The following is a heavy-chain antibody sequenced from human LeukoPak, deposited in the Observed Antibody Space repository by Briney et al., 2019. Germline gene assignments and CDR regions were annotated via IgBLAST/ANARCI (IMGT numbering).Heavy chain of an antibody. CDR2: IYTSGST. V-gene: IGHV4-4*09. Sequence: PSETLSLTCTVSGGSISSYYWSWIRQPPGKGLEWIGYIYTSGSTNYNPSLKSRVTISVDTSKNQFSLKLSSVTAADTAVYYCASAVQGSSSSVHFQHWGQGTLVTVSS. D-gene: IGHD6-6*01. CDR1: GGSISSYY. J-gene: IGHJ1*01. CDR3: ASAVQGSSSSVHFQH.